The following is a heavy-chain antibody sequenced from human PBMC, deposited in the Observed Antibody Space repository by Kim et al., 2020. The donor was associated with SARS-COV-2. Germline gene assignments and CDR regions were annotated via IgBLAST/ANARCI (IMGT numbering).Heavy chain of an antibody. J-gene: IGHJ4*02. D-gene: IGHD2-2*01. CDR1: GYTFTGYY. CDR3: ARETSCSSTSCQIDY. CDR2: INPNSGGT. Sequence: ASVKVSCKASGYTFTGYYMHWVRQAPGQGLEWMGWINPNSGGTNYAQKFQDSVTMTRDTSISTAYMELSRLRSDDTAVYYCARETSCSSTSCQIDYWGQGTLVTVSS. V-gene: IGHV1-2*02.